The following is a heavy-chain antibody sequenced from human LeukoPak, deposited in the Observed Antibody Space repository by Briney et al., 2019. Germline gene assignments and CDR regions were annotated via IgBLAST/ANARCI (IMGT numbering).Heavy chain of an antibody. CDR2: INPNSGGT. D-gene: IGHD5-12*01. J-gene: IGHJ4*02. V-gene: IGHV1-2*04. CDR3: ARFASVAHFDN. CDR1: GYTFSAYY. Sequence: GASVKVSCNASGYTFSAYYIQWGRQATGLGREWMGWINPNSGGTNYAQKFQGWVTMTTDTSTSTAYMELRRLRSDDTAVYYCARFASVAHFDNWGQGTLVTVSS.